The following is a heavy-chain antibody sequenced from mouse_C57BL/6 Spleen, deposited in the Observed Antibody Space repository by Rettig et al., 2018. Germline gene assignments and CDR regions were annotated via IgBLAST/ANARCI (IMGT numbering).Heavy chain of an antibody. CDR1: GFTFTDYY. CDR2: IRNKANGYTT. J-gene: IGHJ4*01. V-gene: IGHV7-3*01. CDR3: ARYEPVHYYAMDY. Sequence: GGSLSLSCAASGFTFTDYYMSWVRQPPGKALEWLGFIRNKANGYTTEYSASVKGRFTISRDNSQSILYLQMNALRAEDSATYYCARYEPVHYYAMDYWGQGTSVTVSS.